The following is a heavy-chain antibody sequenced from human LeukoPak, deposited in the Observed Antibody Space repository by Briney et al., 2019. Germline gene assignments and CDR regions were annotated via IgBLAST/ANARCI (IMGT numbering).Heavy chain of an antibody. Sequence: PSATLSLTCAVYGGSFSGYYWSSIRQPPGKGLEWIGEINHSGSNNYNPSLKSRVTISVDTSKNQFSLKLSSVTAADTAVYYCARPRGAVTTRSFDYWGQGTLVTVSS. J-gene: IGHJ4*02. CDR2: INHSGSN. CDR1: GGSFSGYY. V-gene: IGHV4-34*01. D-gene: IGHD4-11*01. CDR3: ARPRGAVTTRSFDY.